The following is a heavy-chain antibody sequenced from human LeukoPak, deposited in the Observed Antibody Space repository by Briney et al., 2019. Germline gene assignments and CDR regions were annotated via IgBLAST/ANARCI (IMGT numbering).Heavy chain of an antibody. J-gene: IGHJ4*02. Sequence: GSLRLSCAASGFTFSDYGIHWVRQAPGKGLGWVSAISCSGDSIYYANYVKGRFTISRDNSKNTLYLQMNSLGAEDTAVYYCAKEGRSDYGENYWGQGTLVTVSS. CDR2: ISCSGDSI. V-gene: IGHV3-23*01. D-gene: IGHD4-17*01. CDR1: GFTFSDYG. CDR3: AKEGRSDYGENY.